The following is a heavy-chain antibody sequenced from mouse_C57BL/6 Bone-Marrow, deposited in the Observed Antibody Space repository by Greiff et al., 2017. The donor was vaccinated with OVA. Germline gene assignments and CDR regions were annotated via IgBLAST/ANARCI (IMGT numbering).Heavy chain of an antibody. CDR1: GFNIKDDY. J-gene: IGHJ2*01. D-gene: IGHD1-1*02. CDR2: IDPENGDT. CDR3: TLLGITIY. V-gene: IGHV14-4*01. Sequence: EVKVVESGAELVRPGASVKLSCTASGFNIKDDYMHWVKQRPEQGLEWIGWIDPENGDTEYASKFQGKATITADTSSNTAYLQLSSLTSEDTAVYYCTLLGITIYWGQGTTLTVSS.